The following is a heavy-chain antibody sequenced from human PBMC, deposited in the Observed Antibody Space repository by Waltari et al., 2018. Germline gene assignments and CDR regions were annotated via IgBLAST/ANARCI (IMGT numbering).Heavy chain of an antibody. D-gene: IGHD3-3*01. CDR1: GFTFSNAW. V-gene: IGHV3-15*01. CDR3: TTKGLDFWSGYYTDYFDY. CDR2: IKSKTDGGTT. J-gene: IGHJ4*02. Sequence: EVQLVESGGGLVKPGGSLRLSCAASGFTFSNAWMIWVRQAPGQGLDWVGRIKSKTDGGTTDYAAPVKGRFTISRDDSKNTLYLQMNSLKTEDTAVYYCTTKGLDFWSGYYTDYFDYWGQGTLVTVSS.